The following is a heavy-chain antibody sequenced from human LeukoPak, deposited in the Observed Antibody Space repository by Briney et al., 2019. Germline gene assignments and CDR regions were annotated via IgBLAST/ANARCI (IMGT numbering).Heavy chain of an antibody. J-gene: IGHJ4*02. CDR2: INPNSGGT. CDR3: ARDLGRIAAAGLSSY. CDR1: GYTFTGYY. Sequence: ASVKVSCKASGYTFTGYYMHWVRQAPGQGLEWMGWINPNSGGTNYAQKFQGRVTMTRDTSISTAYMELSRVRSDDTAVYYCARDLGRIAAAGLSSYWGQGTLVTVSS. V-gene: IGHV1-2*02. D-gene: IGHD6-13*01.